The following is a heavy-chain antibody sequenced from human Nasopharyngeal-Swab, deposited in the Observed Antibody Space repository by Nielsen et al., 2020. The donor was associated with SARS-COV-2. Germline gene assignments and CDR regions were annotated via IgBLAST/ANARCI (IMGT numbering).Heavy chain of an antibody. CDR3: ARDLAVAPYYYYMDV. Sequence: GESLKISCAASGFTFSSYAMHWVRQAPGKGLEWVAVISYDGSNKYYADSVKGRFTISRDNSKNTLYLQMNSLRAEDTAVYYCARDLAVAPYYYYMDVWGKGTTVTVSS. CDR1: GFTFSSYA. J-gene: IGHJ6*03. V-gene: IGHV3-30-3*01. D-gene: IGHD6-19*01. CDR2: ISYDGSNK.